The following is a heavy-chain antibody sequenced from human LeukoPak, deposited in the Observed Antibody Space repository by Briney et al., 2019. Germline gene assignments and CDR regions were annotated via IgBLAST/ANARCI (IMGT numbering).Heavy chain of an antibody. CDR3: ARSGSGSYFLDY. D-gene: IGHD3-10*01. CDR2: IRSKAYGATT. CDR1: GFTFGNYA. Sequence: PGGSLRLSCTASGFTFGNYALSWFRQAPGKGLEWVGFIRSKAYGATTEYAASVKGRFTISRDDSKSIAYLQMNSLKTEDTAVYYCARSGSGSYFLDYWGQGTLVTVSS. J-gene: IGHJ4*02. V-gene: IGHV3-49*03.